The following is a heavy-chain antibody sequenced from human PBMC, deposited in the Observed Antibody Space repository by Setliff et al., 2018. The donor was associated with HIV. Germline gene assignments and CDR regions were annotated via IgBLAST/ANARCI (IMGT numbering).Heavy chain of an antibody. D-gene: IGHD1-7*01. CDR1: GFTLSDHW. Sequence: GGSLRLSCAASGFTLSDHWMRWVRQVPGKGLVWVSRTNNDGSITNYADFVRGRFTVSRDSAKNTLYLQMNSLRVEDTAVYYCVKWNYPNSWGQGTLVTVSS. J-gene: IGHJ4*02. V-gene: IGHV3-74*01. CDR2: TNNDGSIT. CDR3: VKWNYPNS.